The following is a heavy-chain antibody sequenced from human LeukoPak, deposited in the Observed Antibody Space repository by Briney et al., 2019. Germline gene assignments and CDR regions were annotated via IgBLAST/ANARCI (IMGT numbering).Heavy chain of an antibody. D-gene: IGHD2-2*01. Sequence: SETLSLTCAVYGGSFSAYSWTWIRQPPGRGLEWIGEINHSGGTNHNPSLKSRVSISRDSSKSQIFLKLRSVTAADTAVYYCARGCSSTSCYGSGSYNPYDYWGQGTLVTVSS. CDR1: GGSFSAYS. J-gene: IGHJ4*02. V-gene: IGHV4-34*01. CDR2: INHSGGT. CDR3: ARGCSSTSCYGSGSYNPYDY.